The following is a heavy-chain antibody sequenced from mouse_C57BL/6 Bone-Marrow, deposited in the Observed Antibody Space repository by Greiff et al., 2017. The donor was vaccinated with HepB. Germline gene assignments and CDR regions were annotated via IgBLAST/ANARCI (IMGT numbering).Heavy chain of an antibody. V-gene: IGHV1-53*01. CDR1: GYTFTSYW. CDR3: ARYGTLYDYDAGYFDV. J-gene: IGHJ1*03. D-gene: IGHD2-4*01. Sequence: QVQLQQSGTELVKPGASVKLSCKASGYTFTSYWMHWVKQRPGQGLEWIGNINPSNGGTNYNEKFKSKATLTVDKSSSTAYMQLSSLTSEDSAVYYCARYGTLYDYDAGYFDVWGTGTTVTVSS. CDR2: INPSNGGT.